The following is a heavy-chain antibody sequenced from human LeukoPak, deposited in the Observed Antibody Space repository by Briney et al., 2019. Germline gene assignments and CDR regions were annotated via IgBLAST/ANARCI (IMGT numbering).Heavy chain of an antibody. V-gene: IGHV3-9*01. Sequence: GGSLRLSCAASGFSLDDYAMHWVRQAPGQGLEWVSSISWDGRNMAYAASVKGRFTISRDNAQNSLYLQMYSLKIDDTAFYYCIKDMGFDLLKDAFDLWGQGISVTVSS. CDR1: GFSLDDYA. J-gene: IGHJ3*01. D-gene: IGHD1-26*01. CDR2: ISWDGRNM. CDR3: IKDMGFDLLKDAFDL.